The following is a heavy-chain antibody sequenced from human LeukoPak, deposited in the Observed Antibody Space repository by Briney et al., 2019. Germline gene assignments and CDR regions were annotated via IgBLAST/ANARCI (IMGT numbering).Heavy chain of an antibody. CDR2: IYHSGST. V-gene: IGHV4-30-2*01. J-gene: IGHJ5*02. CDR1: GGSISSGGYS. Sequence: SQTLSLTCAVSGGSISSGGYSWSWIRQPPGKGLEWIGYIYHSGSTYYNPSLKSRVTISVDRSKNQFSLKLSSVTAADTAVYYCARSAVVPAVSFDPWGQGTLVTVSS. CDR3: ARSAVVPAVSFDP. D-gene: IGHD2-2*01.